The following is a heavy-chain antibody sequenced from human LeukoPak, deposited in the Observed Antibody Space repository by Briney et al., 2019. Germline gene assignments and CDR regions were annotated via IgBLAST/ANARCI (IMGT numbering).Heavy chain of an antibody. CDR2: ISSSSSYI. CDR3: ASLWGVLGDDAFDI. V-gene: IGHV3-21*01. CDR1: GFTFSSYS. J-gene: IGHJ3*02. D-gene: IGHD3-10*01. Sequence: GGSLRLSCAASGFTFSSYSMNWVRQAPGKGLEWVSSISSSSSYIYYADSVKGRFTISRDNAKNSLYLQINSLRAEDTAVYYCASLWGVLGDDAFDIWGQGTMVTVSS.